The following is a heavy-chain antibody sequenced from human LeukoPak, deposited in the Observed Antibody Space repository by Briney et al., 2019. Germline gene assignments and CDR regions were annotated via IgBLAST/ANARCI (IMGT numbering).Heavy chain of an antibody. CDR2: ISSSGSTI. Sequence: PGGSLRLSCAASGFTFSSYEMNWVRQAPGKGLEWVSYISSSGSTIYYADSVKGRFTISRDNAKNSLYLQMNSLRAEDTAVYYCARDRVKNTAMFEYWYFDLWGRGTLVTVSS. CDR1: GFTFSSYE. J-gene: IGHJ2*01. CDR3: ARDRVKNTAMFEYWYFDL. D-gene: IGHD5-18*01. V-gene: IGHV3-48*03.